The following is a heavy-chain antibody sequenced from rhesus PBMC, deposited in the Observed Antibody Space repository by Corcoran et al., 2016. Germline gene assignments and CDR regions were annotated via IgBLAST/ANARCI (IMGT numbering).Heavy chain of an antibody. CDR3: TRERLTTGKFDY. CDR1: EYTFTLYY. D-gene: IGHD4-17*01. V-gene: IGHV1-1*01. Sequence: VQQVKSGAELKKHGDSVQLSCKASEYTFTLYYMHWVIQAPVLGLECIGLISPYNGNKGYAQNFQGIVTITTDTSTRIGYMELSSLRSEDTAVYYCTRERLTTGKFDYWGQGVLFTVSS. CDR2: ISPYNGNK. J-gene: IGHJ4*01.